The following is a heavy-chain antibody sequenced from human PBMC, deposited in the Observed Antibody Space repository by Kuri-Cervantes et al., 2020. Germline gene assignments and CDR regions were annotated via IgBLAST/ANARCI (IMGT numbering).Heavy chain of an antibody. Sequence: GGSLRLSCKGSGYSFTTYWIGWVRQMPEKGLEWMGIIYPGDSDARYSPSFQGRVAISADKSIGTAYLQWSSLKASDTAMYYCATLLGLFGSSLGAFDIWGQGTMVTVSS. CDR3: ATLLGLFGSSLGAFDI. CDR1: GYSFTTYW. J-gene: IGHJ3*02. V-gene: IGHV5-51*01. CDR2: IYPGDSDA. D-gene: IGHD6-13*01.